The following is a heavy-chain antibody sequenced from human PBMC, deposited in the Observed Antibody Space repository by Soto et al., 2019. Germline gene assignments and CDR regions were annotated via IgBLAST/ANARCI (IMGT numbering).Heavy chain of an antibody. Sequence: SVKVSCKASGGTFSSYAISWVRQAPGQGLEWMGGIIPIFGTANYAQKFQGRVTITADESTSTAYMELSSLRSEDTAVYYCAREGLGLRRDFDYWGQGTLVTVSS. V-gene: IGHV1-69*13. CDR1: GGTFSSYA. CDR2: IIPIFGTA. CDR3: AREGLGLRRDFDY. D-gene: IGHD4-17*01. J-gene: IGHJ4*02.